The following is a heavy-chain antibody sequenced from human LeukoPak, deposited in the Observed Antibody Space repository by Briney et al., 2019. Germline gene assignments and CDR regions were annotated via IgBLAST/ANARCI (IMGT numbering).Heavy chain of an antibody. Sequence: ASVKVSFKASGGTFSSYAISWVRQAPGQGLEWMGGIIPIFGTANYAQKFQGRVTITADESTSTAYMELRSLRSEDTAVYYCARVSHFDWFEVDYWGQGTLVTVSS. D-gene: IGHD3-9*01. CDR3: ARVSHFDWFEVDY. CDR1: GGTFSSYA. CDR2: IIPIFGTA. V-gene: IGHV1-69*13. J-gene: IGHJ4*02.